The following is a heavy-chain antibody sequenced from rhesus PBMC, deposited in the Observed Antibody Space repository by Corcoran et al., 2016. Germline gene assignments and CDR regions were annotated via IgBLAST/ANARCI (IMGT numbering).Heavy chain of an antibody. CDR2: IGDSSGSI. CDR1: GGSISSSNW. D-gene: IGHD4-29*01. CDR3: ARSPVAVTLGWDV. J-gene: IGHJ5-2*02. V-gene: IGHV4-65*02. Sequence: QMQLQESGPGLVQPSETLSLTCGVSGGSISSSNWWSWIRQPPGKGLEWIGNIGDSSGSIHYNPSLKSRVTISKDTSKNQFSLKLSSVTAADTAVYYCARSPVAVTLGWDVWGRGVLVTVSS.